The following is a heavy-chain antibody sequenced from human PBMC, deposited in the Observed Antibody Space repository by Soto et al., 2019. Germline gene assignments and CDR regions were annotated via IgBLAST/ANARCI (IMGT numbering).Heavy chain of an antibody. V-gene: IGHV4-59*01. CDR2: IHNSGST. D-gene: IGHD3-10*01. CDR3: ARRWSGTDY. CDR1: GGSITSYY. J-gene: IGHJ4*01. Sequence: SSETLSLTCTVSGGSITSYYWSWIRQPPGKGLEWIGYIHNSGSTSYNPSLQSRVTISADVSKNQFSLGLRSVTAADTAVYYCARRWSGTDYWGHGTLVTVSS.